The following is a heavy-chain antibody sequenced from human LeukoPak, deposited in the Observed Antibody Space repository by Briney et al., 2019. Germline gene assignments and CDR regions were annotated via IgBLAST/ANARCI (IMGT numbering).Heavy chain of an antibody. CDR2: ISYDGSNK. V-gene: IGHV3-30*18. Sequence: GGSLRLSCAASGFTFSSYGMHWVRQALGKGLEWVAVISYDGSNKYYADSVKGRFTISRDNSKNTLYLQMNSLRAEDTAVYYCAKFGILTGYYGDYWGQGTLVTVSS. CDR3: AKFGILTGYYGDY. J-gene: IGHJ4*02. D-gene: IGHD3-9*01. CDR1: GFTFSSYG.